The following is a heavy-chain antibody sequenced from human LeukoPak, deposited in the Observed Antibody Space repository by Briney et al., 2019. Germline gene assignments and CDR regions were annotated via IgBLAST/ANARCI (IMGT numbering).Heavy chain of an antibody. J-gene: IGHJ4*02. CDR1: GFTFSSYW. Sequence: PGGSLRLSCAASGFTFSSYWMSWVRQAPGKGLEWVANIKQDGSEKYYVDSVKGRFTISRDNAKNSLYLQMNSLGAEDTAVYYCATIYSGYGGYFDYWGQGTLVTVSS. CDR3: ATIYSGYGGYFDY. V-gene: IGHV3-7*01. D-gene: IGHD5-12*01. CDR2: IKQDGSEK.